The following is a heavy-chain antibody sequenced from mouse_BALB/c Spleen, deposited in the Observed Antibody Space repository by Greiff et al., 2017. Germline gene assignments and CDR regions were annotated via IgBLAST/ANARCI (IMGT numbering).Heavy chain of an antibody. D-gene: IGHD2-14*01. J-gene: IGHJ4*01. CDR3: ARSYRYDEGYAMDY. Sequence: VQLQQSAAELARPGASVKMSCKASGYTFTSYTMHWVKQRPGQGLEWIGYINPSSGYTEYNQKFKDKTTLTADKSSSTAYMQLSSLTSEDSAVYYCARSYRYDEGYAMDYWGQGTSVTVSS. CDR2: INPSSGYT. CDR1: GYTFTSYT. V-gene: IGHV1-4*02.